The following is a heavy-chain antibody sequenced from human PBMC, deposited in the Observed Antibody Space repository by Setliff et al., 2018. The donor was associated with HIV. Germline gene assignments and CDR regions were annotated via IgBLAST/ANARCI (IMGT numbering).Heavy chain of an antibody. J-gene: IGHJ4*02. V-gene: IGHV4-39*07. CDR2: IYYSGST. CDR3: AADSSGYTFDY. D-gene: IGHD3-22*01. CDR1: GGSISSSSYY. Sequence: PSETLSLTCTVSGGSISSSSYYWGWIRQPPGKGLEWIGTIYYSGSTYYNTSLKSRVTISVDTSKNHFSLKLTSVTAADTAVYYCAADSSGYTFDYWGQGTLVTVSS.